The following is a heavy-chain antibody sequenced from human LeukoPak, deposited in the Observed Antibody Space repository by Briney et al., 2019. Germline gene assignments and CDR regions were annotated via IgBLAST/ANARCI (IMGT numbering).Heavy chain of an antibody. CDR1: GGSISDYY. CDR3: ARATGYSYGNYYMDA. J-gene: IGHJ6*03. CDR2: FSYSGST. V-gene: IGHV4-59*01. D-gene: IGHD5-18*01. Sequence: SETLSLTCTVSGGSISDYYWNWIRQPPGKGLEWIGYFSYSGSTNYNPSLKSRVTISVDTSKNQFSLKLSSVTAADTAVYYCARATGYSYGNYYMDAWGKGTTVTVSS.